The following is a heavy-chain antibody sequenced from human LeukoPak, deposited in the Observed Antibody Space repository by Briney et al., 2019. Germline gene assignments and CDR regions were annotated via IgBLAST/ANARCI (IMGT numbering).Heavy chain of an antibody. CDR2: ISGSGGST. D-gene: IGHD3-9*01. V-gene: IGHV3-23*01. Sequence: GGSLRLSCAASGFTFSSYAMSWVRQAPGKGLEWVSDISGSGGSTYYADSVKGRFTISRDNSKNTLYLQMNSLRAEDTAVYYCAKDHDIWTGYESWGQGTLVTVSS. CDR1: GFTFSSYA. CDR3: AKDHDIWTGYES. J-gene: IGHJ4*02.